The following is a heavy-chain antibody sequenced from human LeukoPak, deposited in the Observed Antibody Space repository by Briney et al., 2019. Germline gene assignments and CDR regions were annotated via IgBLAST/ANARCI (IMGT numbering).Heavy chain of an antibody. J-gene: IGHJ4*02. CDR2: ITSSSTYT. CDR1: GFTFSIYN. CDR3: ANSVEMATIPFDY. Sequence: GGSLRLSCAASGFTFSIYNMNWVRQAPGKALEWVSSITSSSTYTYYADSVKGRYTISRDNAKNSLYLQMNSLRAEDTAVYYCANSVEMATIPFDYWGQGTLVTVSS. V-gene: IGHV3-21*01. D-gene: IGHD5-24*01.